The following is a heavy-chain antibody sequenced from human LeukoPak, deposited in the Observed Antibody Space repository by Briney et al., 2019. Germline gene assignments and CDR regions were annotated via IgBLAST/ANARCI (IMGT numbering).Heavy chain of an antibody. CDR1: GFTFSSYA. CDR3: ARDGDDYSNYGSRYYYYYMDV. J-gene: IGHJ6*03. V-gene: IGHV3-30-3*01. CDR2: ISYDGSNK. D-gene: IGHD4-11*01. Sequence: GRSLRLSCAASGFTFSSYAMHWVRQAPGKGLEWVAVISYDGSNKYYADSVKGRFTISRDNSKNTLYLQMNSLRAEDTAVYYCARDGDDYSNYGSRYYYYYMDVWGRGTTVTVTS.